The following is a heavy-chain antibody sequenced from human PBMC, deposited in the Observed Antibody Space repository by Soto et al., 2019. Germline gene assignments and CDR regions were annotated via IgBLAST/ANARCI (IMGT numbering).Heavy chain of an antibody. J-gene: IGHJ6*02. V-gene: IGHV3-23*01. D-gene: IGHD3-9*01. CDR1: GFTFSSYA. CDR3: ARSTYYDILTGYLPYYYYGMDV. CDR2: ISRSGGGT. Sequence: PGGSLRLACAVSGFTFSSYAMSWVRQTPGKGLEWISNISRSGGGTYYADSVKGRFTISRDNAKNTLYLQMNSLRAEDTAVYYCARSTYYDILTGYLPYYYYGMDVWGQGTTVTVSS.